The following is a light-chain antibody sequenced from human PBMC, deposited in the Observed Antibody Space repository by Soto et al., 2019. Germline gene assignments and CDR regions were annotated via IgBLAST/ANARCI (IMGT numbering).Light chain of an antibody. CDR2: GVN. CDR1: SSDIGDYNY. Sequence: HSVLTQPASVSGSPGQSITISCTGTSSDIGDYNYVSWYQQRPEKAPELMIYGVNNRPPGVSNRFSGSKSGNTASLTISGLQAEDEADHYCSSYTSSITYVFGTGTKVTVL. J-gene: IGLJ1*01. V-gene: IGLV2-14*01. CDR3: SSYTSSITYV.